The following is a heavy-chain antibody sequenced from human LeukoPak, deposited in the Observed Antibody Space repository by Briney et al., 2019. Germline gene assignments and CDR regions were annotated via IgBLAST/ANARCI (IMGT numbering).Heavy chain of an antibody. D-gene: IGHD6-6*01. V-gene: IGHV4-31*03. CDR2: IYYSGTT. CDR3: ARRSLYSSSFIF. J-gene: IGHJ4*02. Sequence: SETLSLTCTVSGGSSSSGEHYWSWIRQPPGKGLEWIGYIYYSGTTYYNASLKSRVTIYVDTSKNQFSLKLSSVTAADTAVYYCARRSLYSSSFIFGGQGTLVTVSS. CDR1: GGSSSSGEHY.